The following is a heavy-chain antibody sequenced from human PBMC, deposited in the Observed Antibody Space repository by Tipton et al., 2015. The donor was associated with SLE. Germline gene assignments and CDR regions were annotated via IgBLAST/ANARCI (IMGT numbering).Heavy chain of an antibody. CDR1: GGSISSYY. V-gene: IGHV4-59*07. CDR2: IDYTGST. J-gene: IGHJ6*03. CDR3: ARRRPYYYYIDV. Sequence: TLSLTCSVSGGSISSYYWSWIRQPPGKGLEWIRYIDYTGSTKYNPSLKSRLTMSVDTSKNQFSLKLSSVTAADTALYYCARRRPYYYYIDVWGNGTTVTVSS.